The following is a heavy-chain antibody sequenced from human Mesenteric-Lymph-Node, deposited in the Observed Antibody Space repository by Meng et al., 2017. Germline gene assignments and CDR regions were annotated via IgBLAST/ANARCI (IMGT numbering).Heavy chain of an antibody. J-gene: IGHJ4*02. Sequence: QVQLGESGGGVVQPGSSLRLSCAASGFTFSSYAMHWVRQAPGKGLEWVAVTLSDGYNDYYADSVKGRFTISRDNSKNMVFLQMSTLRPEDTALYYCVRGSIDWYLDYWGQGTLVTVSS. D-gene: IGHD3-9*01. V-gene: IGHV3-30*15. CDR1: GFTFSSYA. CDR2: TLSDGYND. CDR3: VRGSIDWYLDY.